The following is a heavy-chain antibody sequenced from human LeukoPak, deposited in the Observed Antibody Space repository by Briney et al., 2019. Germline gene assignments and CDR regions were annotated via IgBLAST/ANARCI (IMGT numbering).Heavy chain of an antibody. D-gene: IGHD5-24*01. J-gene: IGHJ4*02. Sequence: LRLSCAASGFTVSGHPMSWVRQPPGKGLEWIGYIYYSGSTYYNPSLKSRVTISVDTPKNQFSLKLSSVTAADTAVYYCASERDGYNQGLDYWGQGTLVTVSS. V-gene: IGHV4-31*02. CDR2: IYYSGST. CDR1: GFTVSGHP. CDR3: ASERDGYNQGLDY.